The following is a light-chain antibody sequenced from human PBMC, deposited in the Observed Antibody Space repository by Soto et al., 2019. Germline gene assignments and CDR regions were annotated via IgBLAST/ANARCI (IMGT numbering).Light chain of an antibody. CDR1: QSVSSRY. Sequence: EIVLTQSPGTLSLSPGETATLSCRASQSVSSRYLAWYQQKPGQAPRLFMYGASTRAAGIPDRFSGSGSGTDFTLTISRLEPEDFAVYYCQQYGSLWTFGQGTKVDI. V-gene: IGKV3-20*01. CDR2: GAS. J-gene: IGKJ1*01. CDR3: QQYGSLWT.